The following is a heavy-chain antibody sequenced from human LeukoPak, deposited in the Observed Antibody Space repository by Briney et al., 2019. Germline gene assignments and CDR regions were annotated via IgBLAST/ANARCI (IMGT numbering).Heavy chain of an antibody. V-gene: IGHV3-21*01. CDR1: GFTFSSYS. J-gene: IGHJ6*02. CDR2: ISSSSSYI. CDR3: ARLVGWNDVYGMDV. Sequence: GGSLRLSCAASGFTFSSYSMNWVRQAPGKGLEWVSSISSSSSYIYYADSVKGRFTISRDNAKNSLYLQTNSLRAEDTAVYYCARLVGWNDVYGMDVWGQGTTVTVSS. D-gene: IGHD1-1*01.